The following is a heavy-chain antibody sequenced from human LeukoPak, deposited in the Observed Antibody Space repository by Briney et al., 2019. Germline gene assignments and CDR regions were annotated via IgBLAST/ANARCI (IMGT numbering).Heavy chain of an antibody. CDR1: GFTFSSYA. D-gene: IGHD3-16*01. CDR2: ISYDGSNK. V-gene: IGHV3-30*04. J-gene: IGHJ5*02. Sequence: PGWSLRLSCAASGFTFSSYAMHWVRQAPGKGLEWVAVISYDGSNKYNADSVKGRFTISRDNSKNTLYLQMNSLRAEDTAVYYCARAGFTFGGVNWFDPWGQGTLVTVSS. CDR3: ARAGFTFGGVNWFDP.